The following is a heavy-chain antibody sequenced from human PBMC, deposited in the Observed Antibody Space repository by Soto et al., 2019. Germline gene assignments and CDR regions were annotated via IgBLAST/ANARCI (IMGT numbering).Heavy chain of an antibody. J-gene: IGHJ6*02. CDR2: INHTGST. CDR1: GGSFSGYF. CDR3: ARDISGYYYGMDV. Sequence: QVQLQQWGAGLLKTSETLSLTCAVYGGSFSGYFWSWVRQPPGKGLEWIGEINHTGSTKYNPSLKSRATISLDTSKNQVSLKVYSVTAADTGVYYCARDISGYYYGMDVWGQGTTVTVS. D-gene: IGHD3-3*02. V-gene: IGHV4-34*01.